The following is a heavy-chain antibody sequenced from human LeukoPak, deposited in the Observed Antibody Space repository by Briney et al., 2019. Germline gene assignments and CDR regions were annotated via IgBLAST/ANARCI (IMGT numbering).Heavy chain of an antibody. J-gene: IGHJ4*02. CDR1: DYTFTNYG. CDR3: ARGEPEYSSSLFYFDY. D-gene: IGHD6-6*01. Sequence: ASVKVSCKASDYTFTNYGITWVRQAPGQGLEWMGWISTHDGHTICAQDLQGRVTMTTDTSTTTAYMELRRLKSDDTAVYYCARGEPEYSSSLFYFDYWGQGTLVTVSS. CDR2: ISTHDGHT. V-gene: IGHV1-18*01.